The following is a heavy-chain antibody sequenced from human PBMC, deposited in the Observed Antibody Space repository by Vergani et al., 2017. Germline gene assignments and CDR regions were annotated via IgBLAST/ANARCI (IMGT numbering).Heavy chain of an antibody. J-gene: IGHJ3*02. Sequence: QVQLVQSGAEVKKPGSSVKVSCKASGGTFSSYAISWVRQAPGQGLEWMGRIIPILGIANYAQKFQGRVTITADKSTSTAYMELSSLRSEDTAVYYCADLNSYYYDSSGSDFGAFDIWGQGTMVTVSS. CDR2: IIPILGIA. CDR3: ADLNSYYYDSSGSDFGAFDI. CDR1: GGTFSSYA. D-gene: IGHD3-22*01. V-gene: IGHV1-69*04.